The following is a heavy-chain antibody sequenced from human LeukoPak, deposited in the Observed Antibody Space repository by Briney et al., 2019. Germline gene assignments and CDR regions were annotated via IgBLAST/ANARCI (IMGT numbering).Heavy chain of an antibody. CDR2: INHSGST. CDR1: GGSFSGYY. V-gene: IGHV4-34*01. CDR3: ARGRAGYSSGWYDYYFDY. D-gene: IGHD6-19*01. Sequence: PSETLSITCAVYGGSFSGYYWSWIRQPPGKGLEWIGEINHSGSTNYNPSLKSRVTISVDTSKNQFSLKLSSVTAADTAVYYCARGRAGYSSGWYDYYFDYWGQGTLVTVSS. J-gene: IGHJ4*02.